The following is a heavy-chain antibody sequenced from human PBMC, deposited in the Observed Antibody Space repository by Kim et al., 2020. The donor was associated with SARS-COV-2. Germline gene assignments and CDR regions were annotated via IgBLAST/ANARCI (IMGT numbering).Heavy chain of an antibody. CDR1: GFSLAEYW. Sequence: GGSLRLSCAASGFSLAEYWVTWVRQAPGKGLEWMANINQDESQKYYVGSVTGRFAISRDNAENSVSVQMNSLRAEDTAVYYCARGHSWVDYWGQGSLVTVSS. CDR2: INQDESQK. D-gene: IGHD6-13*01. J-gene: IGHJ4*02. CDR3: ARGHSWVDY. V-gene: IGHV3-7*03.